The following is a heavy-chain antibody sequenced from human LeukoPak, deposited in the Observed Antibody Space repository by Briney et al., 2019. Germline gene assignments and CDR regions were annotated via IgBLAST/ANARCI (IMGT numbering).Heavy chain of an antibody. Sequence: SETLSLTCTVSGGSISSGDYYWSWIRQPPGKGLEWIGEINHSGSTNYNPSLKSRVTISVDTSKNQFSLKLSSVTAADTAVYYCASLRKIDSRSSPFDYWGQGTLVTVSS. J-gene: IGHJ4*02. CDR3: ASLRKIDSRSSPFDY. V-gene: IGHV4-61*08. D-gene: IGHD3-22*01. CDR1: GGSISSGDYY. CDR2: INHSGST.